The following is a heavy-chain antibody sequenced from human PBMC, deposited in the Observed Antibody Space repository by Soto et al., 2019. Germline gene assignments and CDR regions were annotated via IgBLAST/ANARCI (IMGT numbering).Heavy chain of an antibody. V-gene: IGHV1-18*01. CDR2: ISAYNGNT. Sequence: QVQLVQSGAEVKKPGASVKVSCKTSGYTFTSYGISWVRQAPGQGLEWMGWISAYNGNTNSAQKLKGRVTMTTDTSTSTAYMELRSLRSDDTAVYYCATSNCSGGSCYSYYFDYWGQGTLVTVSS. CDR3: ATSNCSGGSCYSYYFDY. D-gene: IGHD2-15*01. CDR1: GYTFTSYG. J-gene: IGHJ4*02.